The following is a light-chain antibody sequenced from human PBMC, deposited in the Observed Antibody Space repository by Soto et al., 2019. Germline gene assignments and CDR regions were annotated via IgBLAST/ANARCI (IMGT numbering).Light chain of an antibody. Sequence: EIVMTQSPATLSVSPGERATLSCRASQSVSSNLAWYQQKPGQAPSLLLYGVSTRAPGIPTRSSGSGSGTEFTLTISSLQSEDFAIYYCQQYNNWPRTFGPGTKVDFK. CDR3: QQYNNWPRT. J-gene: IGKJ3*01. CDR1: QSVSSN. CDR2: GVS. V-gene: IGKV3D-15*01.